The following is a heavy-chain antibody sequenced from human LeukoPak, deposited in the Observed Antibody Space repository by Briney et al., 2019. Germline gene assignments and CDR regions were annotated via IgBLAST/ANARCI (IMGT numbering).Heavy chain of an antibody. CDR3: ARSAGSSSWYEGYYFDY. J-gene: IGHJ4*02. Sequence: GGSLRLSCAASGFTFSRYWMSWVRQAPGKGLEWVANKKQDGSEKYYVDSVKGRFTISRDNAKNSLYLQMNSLRAEDTAVYYCARSAGSSSWYEGYYFDYWGQGTLVTVSS. D-gene: IGHD6-13*01. CDR2: KKQDGSEK. CDR1: GFTFSRYW. V-gene: IGHV3-7*01.